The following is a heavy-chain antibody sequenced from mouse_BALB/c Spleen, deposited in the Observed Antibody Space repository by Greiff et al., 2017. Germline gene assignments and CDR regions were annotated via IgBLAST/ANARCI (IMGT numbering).Heavy chain of an antibody. Sequence: EVKLVESGPGLVKPSQSLSLTCTVTGYSITSDYAWNWIRQFPGNKLEWMGYISYSGSTSYNPSLKSRISITRDTSKNQFFLQLNSVTTEDTATYYCASYDGYPYAMDYWGQGTSVTVSS. J-gene: IGHJ4*01. V-gene: IGHV3-2*02. CDR2: ISYSGST. CDR3: ASYDGYPYAMDY. CDR1: GYSITSDYA. D-gene: IGHD2-3*01.